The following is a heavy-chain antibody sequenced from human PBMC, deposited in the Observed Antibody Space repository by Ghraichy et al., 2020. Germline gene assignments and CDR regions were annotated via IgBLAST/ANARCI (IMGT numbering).Heavy chain of an antibody. D-gene: IGHD3-9*01. CDR2: MNPRNGNT. Sequence: ASVKVSCKASGYTFTRHDIHWLRQASGQGLEWMAWMNPRNGNTGSELKFRTRITMTRNASISTTYMELSSLKSEDTATYYCARLLGYYNGQEAFDVWGQGTLVTVSS. CDR3: ARLLGYYNGQEAFDV. CDR1: GYTFTRHD. V-gene: IGHV1-8*01. J-gene: IGHJ3*01.